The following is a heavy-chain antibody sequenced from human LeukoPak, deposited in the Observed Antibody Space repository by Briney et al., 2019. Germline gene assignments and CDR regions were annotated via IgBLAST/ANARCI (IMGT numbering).Heavy chain of an antibody. D-gene: IGHD5/OR15-5a*01. Sequence: GGSLRLSCAASGFAFSSSWMTWVRQAPGKGLEWVANIKEDGSQKHYVDSVKGRFTISRDNAKNSLFLHMDSLRADDTAVYYCATYSVYGLGAHWGQGTLVTVSS. CDR2: IKEDGSQK. CDR1: GFAFSSSW. CDR3: ATYSVYGLGAH. J-gene: IGHJ4*02. V-gene: IGHV3-7*02.